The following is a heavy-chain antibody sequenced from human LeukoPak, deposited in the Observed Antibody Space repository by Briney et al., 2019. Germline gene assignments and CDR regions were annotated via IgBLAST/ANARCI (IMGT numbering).Heavy chain of an antibody. Sequence: PSETLSLTCTVSGGSISSYYWSWIRQPPGKGLEWIGYIYYSGSTNYNPSLKSRVTISVDTSKNQFSLKLSSVTAADTAVYYCARGRYDILTRYTEFDYWGQGTLVTVSS. CDR2: IYYSGST. D-gene: IGHD3-9*01. CDR3: ARGRYDILTRYTEFDY. J-gene: IGHJ4*02. V-gene: IGHV4-59*08. CDR1: GGSISSYY.